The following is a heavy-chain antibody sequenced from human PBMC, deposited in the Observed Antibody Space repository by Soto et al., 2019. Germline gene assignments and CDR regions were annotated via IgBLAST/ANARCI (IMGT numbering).Heavy chain of an antibody. CDR2: IKPDGSQS. CDR1: GFTFSSYW. CDR3: VRDGHSVWQFVS. J-gene: IGHJ5*01. V-gene: IGHV3-7*01. D-gene: IGHD6-19*01. Sequence: PGGSLRLSCEASGFTFSSYWMSWIRQAPGKGLEWVGNIKPDGSQSYIVDSVQGRFTTSRDNARNSVYLQMNSLRAEDTAVYYCVRDGHSVWQFVSWGHGALVPVSS.